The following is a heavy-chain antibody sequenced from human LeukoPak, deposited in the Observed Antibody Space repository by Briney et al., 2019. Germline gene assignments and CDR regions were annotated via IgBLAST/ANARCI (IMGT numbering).Heavy chain of an antibody. D-gene: IGHD6-19*01. CDR1: GFTFSSYG. V-gene: IGHV3-33*01. CDR3: ARGPTIAVAGTRRDELDY. J-gene: IGHJ4*02. Sequence: GGSLRLSCAASGFTFSSYGMHWVRQAPGKGLEWVAVIWYDGSNKYYADSVKGRFTISRDNSKNTLYLQMNSLRAEDTAVYYCARGPTIAVAGTRRDELDYWGQGTLVTVSS. CDR2: IWYDGSNK.